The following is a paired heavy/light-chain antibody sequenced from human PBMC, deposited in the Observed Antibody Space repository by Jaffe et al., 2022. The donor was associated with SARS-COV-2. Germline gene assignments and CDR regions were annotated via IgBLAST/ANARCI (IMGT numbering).Heavy chain of an antibody. CDR1: GFTFSGRA. J-gene: IGHJ2*01. Sequence: EVQLLESGGGLVQPGGSLRLSCAASGFTFSGRAMAWVRQPPGKGLEWVSALTSHGGTTYYADSLEGRFTISRDNSDNTLHLQMDILRPEDTALYYCARIGSNFWYFDLWGRGTRVTVSS. CDR2: LTSHGGTT. D-gene: IGHD4-4*01. CDR3: ARIGSNFWYFDL. V-gene: IGHV3-23*01.
Light chain of an antibody. Sequence: VLTQSPGTLSLSPGERATLSCRASQKIGSHFLAWYQQKPGQAPRLLIHGASNRVTGIPDRFSGSGSGTDFTLTISRLEPEDFALYYCQQYDGSWTFGQGTKVEV. V-gene: IGKV3-20*01. J-gene: IGKJ1*01. CDR3: QQYDGSWT. CDR1: QKIGSHF. CDR2: GAS.